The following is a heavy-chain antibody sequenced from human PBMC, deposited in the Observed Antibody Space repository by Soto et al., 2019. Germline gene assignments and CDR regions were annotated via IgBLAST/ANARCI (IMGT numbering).Heavy chain of an antibody. J-gene: IGHJ4*02. CDR1: GGSINTDYW. CDR2: VHHSGAT. D-gene: IGHD3-16*02. Sequence: QVQLQESGPGLVKPSGTLSLTCGVSGGSINTDYWWSWVRQAPGKALEWIGEVHHSGATNYIQSLKSRVTMSVDKSANQVSLELTSVAPADTAAYFCARGFSYRWVYWGQGTLVIVSS. V-gene: IGHV4-4*02. CDR3: ARGFSYRWVY.